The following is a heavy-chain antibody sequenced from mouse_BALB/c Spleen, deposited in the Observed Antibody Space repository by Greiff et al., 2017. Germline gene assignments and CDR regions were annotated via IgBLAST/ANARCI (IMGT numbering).Heavy chain of an antibody. CDR2: IDPENGDT. J-gene: IGHJ3*01. V-gene: IGHV14-4*02. Sequence: VHVKQSGAELVRSGASVKLSCTASGFNFKDYYMHWVKQRPEQGLEWIGWIDPENGDTEYAPKFQGKATMTADTSSNTAYLQLSSLTSEDTAVYYCKAYYGNYEGFAYWGQGTLVTVSA. CDR3: KAYYGNYEGFAY. CDR1: GFNFKDYY. D-gene: IGHD2-1*01.